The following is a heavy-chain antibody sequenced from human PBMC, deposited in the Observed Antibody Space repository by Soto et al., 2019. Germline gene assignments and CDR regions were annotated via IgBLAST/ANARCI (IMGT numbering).Heavy chain of an antibody. J-gene: IGHJ6*02. D-gene: IGHD3-16*01. V-gene: IGHV4-59*01. Sequence: QVQLQESGTGLVRPSETLSLTCPVSGDAMSSNYWRWIRQPQGKRLDRIWYVYYAGATSYNPSLKSRVTISVDTSKNQFAMKLRAVTDADTAVYYCARAMGDWGTYYYYSGMDVWGQGTTVTVSS. CDR1: GDAMSSNY. CDR2: VYYAGAT. CDR3: ARAMGDWGTYYYYSGMDV.